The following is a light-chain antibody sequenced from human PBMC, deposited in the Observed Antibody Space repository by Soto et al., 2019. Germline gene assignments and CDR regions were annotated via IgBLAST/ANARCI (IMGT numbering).Light chain of an antibody. Sequence: QSALTQPASVSGSPGQSITISCTGTSSDVGAYNSVSWYQQHPGKAPKLMIYEVSNRVSGVSDRFSASKSGNTASLTISGLQPGDEADYYCSSFTSRSTDVFGTGTKLTVL. CDR2: EVS. CDR3: SSFTSRSTDV. J-gene: IGLJ1*01. V-gene: IGLV2-14*01. CDR1: SSDVGAYNS.